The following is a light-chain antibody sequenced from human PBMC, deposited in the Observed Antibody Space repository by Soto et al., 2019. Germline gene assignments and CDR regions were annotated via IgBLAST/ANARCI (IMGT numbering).Light chain of an antibody. CDR1: QSVRSSY. Sequence: EIVLTQSPGTLSLSPGARATLSCRASQSVRSSYLARYKQKPGQATRLLIYGASSSATGMPDRFSGSGSWTDFTLTISRLEPEDFAVYYCQQYGSSPGYTFGQGTKLEIK. J-gene: IGKJ2*01. CDR2: GAS. V-gene: IGKV3-20*01. CDR3: QQYGSSPGYT.